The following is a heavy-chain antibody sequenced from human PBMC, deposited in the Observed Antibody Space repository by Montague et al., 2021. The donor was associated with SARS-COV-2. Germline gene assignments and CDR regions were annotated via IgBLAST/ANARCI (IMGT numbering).Heavy chain of an antibody. CDR2: IYSSGNT. V-gene: IGHV4-61*02. D-gene: IGHD4-17*01. CDR1: GGPIRGGSYY. Sequence: TLSLTCTVSGGPIRGGSYYWSWIRQPSGKGLEWIGRIYSSGNTNYXPSLESRVTMSVDTSKNQFSLKVSSVTAADTAVYYCARDYGDYSYYYGLDVWGQGTTVTVSS. J-gene: IGHJ6*02. CDR3: ARDYGDYSYYYGLDV.